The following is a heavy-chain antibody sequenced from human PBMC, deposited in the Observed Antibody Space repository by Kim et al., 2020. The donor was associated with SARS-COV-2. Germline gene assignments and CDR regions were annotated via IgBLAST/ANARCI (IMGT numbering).Heavy chain of an antibody. CDR3: ARDRWKEDIVATTTSDY. V-gene: IGHV1-18*01. CDR1: GYTFTSYG. J-gene: IGHJ4*02. D-gene: IGHD5-12*01. Sequence: ASVKVSCKASGYTFTSYGISWVRQAPGQGLEWMGWISAYNGNTNYAQKLQGRVTMTTDTSTSTAYMELRSLRSDDTAVYYCARDRWKEDIVATTTSDYWGQGTLVTVSS. CDR2: ISAYNGNT.